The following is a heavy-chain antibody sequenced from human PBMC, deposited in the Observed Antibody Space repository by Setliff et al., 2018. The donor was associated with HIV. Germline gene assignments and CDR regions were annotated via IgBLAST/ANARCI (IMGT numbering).Heavy chain of an antibody. J-gene: IGHJ4*02. CDR3: ARESRDIVATSPLDY. CDR1: GGSISSGSYF. Sequence: PSETLSLTCTVSGGSISSGSYFWSWIRQPPGKGLEWIGSIYYSGSINYNPSLESRVTISVDTSKNKFSLKLRSVTTADTAVYYCARESRDIVATSPLDYWGQGTLVTVSS. CDR2: IYYSGSI. D-gene: IGHD5-12*01. V-gene: IGHV4-61*01.